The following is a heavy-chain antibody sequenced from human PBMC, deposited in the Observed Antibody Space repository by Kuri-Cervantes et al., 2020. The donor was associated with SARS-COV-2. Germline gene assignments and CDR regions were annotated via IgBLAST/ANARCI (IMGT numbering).Heavy chain of an antibody. Sequence: GESLKISCAASGFTFSPYGMQWVRQAPGKGLEWVAVISYDGSNKYYADSVKGRFTISRDNSKNTLYLQMNSLRAEDTAVYYCAKDLLLYYNYYYGMDVWGQGTTVTVSS. J-gene: IGHJ6*02. CDR3: AKDLLLYYNYYYGMDV. D-gene: IGHD3-22*01. CDR2: ISYDGSNK. V-gene: IGHV3-30*18. CDR1: GFTFSPYG.